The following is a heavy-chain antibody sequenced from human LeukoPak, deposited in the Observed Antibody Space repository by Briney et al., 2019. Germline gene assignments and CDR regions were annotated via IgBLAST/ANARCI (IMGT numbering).Heavy chain of an antibody. Sequence: SETLSLTCAVSGGSISSSNWWSWVRQPPGKGLEWIGEIYHSGSTNYNPSLKSRVTISVDKSKNQFSLKLSSVTAADTAVYYCARVVLMVYATGGWFDPWGQGTLVTVSS. CDR1: GGSISSSNW. D-gene: IGHD2-8*01. CDR3: ARVVLMVYATGGWFDP. V-gene: IGHV4-4*02. CDR2: IYHSGST. J-gene: IGHJ5*02.